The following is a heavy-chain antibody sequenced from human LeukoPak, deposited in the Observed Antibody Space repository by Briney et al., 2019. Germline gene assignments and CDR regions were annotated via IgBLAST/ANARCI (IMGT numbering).Heavy chain of an antibody. D-gene: IGHD3-10*01. Sequence: ASVKVSCKASGYTFTSHFMHWVRQAPGQGLEWMGIINPRGGSTSYTQKFQGRVTMTRDTSTSTVYMELSSLRSEDTAVYYCARVEEGYGSGRRENFYYYYMDVWGKGTTVTISS. CDR2: INPRGGST. CDR1: GYTFTSHF. J-gene: IGHJ6*03. V-gene: IGHV1-46*01. CDR3: ARVEEGYGSGRRENFYYYYMDV.